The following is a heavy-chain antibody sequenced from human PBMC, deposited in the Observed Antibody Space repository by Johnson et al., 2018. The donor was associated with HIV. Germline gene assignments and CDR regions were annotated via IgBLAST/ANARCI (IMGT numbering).Heavy chain of an antibody. J-gene: IGHJ3*02. V-gene: IGHV3-30-3*01. CDR2: ISYDGSNK. CDR3: AKEGSWSELGTFEI. D-gene: IGHD1-26*01. Sequence: QVQLVESGGGVVQPGRSLRLSCAASGFTFSRYAMYWVRQAPGKGLEWVAVISYDGSNKYYAAFVKGRFTISRDNSKTTLYLQMNSLRVEDTAFYYCAKEGSWSELGTFEIGGQGTVVTGS. CDR1: GFTFSRYA.